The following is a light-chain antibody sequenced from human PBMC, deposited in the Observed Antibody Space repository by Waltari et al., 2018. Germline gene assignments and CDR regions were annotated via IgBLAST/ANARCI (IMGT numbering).Light chain of an antibody. CDR2: GNN. V-gene: IGLV1-44*01. CDR1: SSNIGGNT. J-gene: IGLJ1*01. Sequence: QSVLTQPPSASGTPGQRVTISCSGSSSNIGGNTVNWYQQLPGRAPKLLIYGNNQRPSGVPDRCSGSKSGTSASLVISGLQSEDEADYYCATWDDSLSGFYVFGAGTRVTVL. CDR3: ATWDDSLSGFYV.